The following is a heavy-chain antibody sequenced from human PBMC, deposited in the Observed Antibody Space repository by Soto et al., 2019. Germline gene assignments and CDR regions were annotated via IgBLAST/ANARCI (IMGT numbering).Heavy chain of an antibody. CDR2: IYHSGST. D-gene: IGHD3-22*01. CDR3: ARMAAPNYYDSSGYYEIDY. V-gene: IGHV4-30-2*01. J-gene: IGHJ4*02. Sequence: PSETLSLTCAVSGGSISSGGYSWSWIRQPPGKGLEWIGYIYHSGSTYYNPSLKSRVTISVDRSKNQFSLKLSSVTAADTAVYCCARMAAPNYYDSSGYYEIDYWGKGTLVTVS. CDR1: GGSISSGGYS.